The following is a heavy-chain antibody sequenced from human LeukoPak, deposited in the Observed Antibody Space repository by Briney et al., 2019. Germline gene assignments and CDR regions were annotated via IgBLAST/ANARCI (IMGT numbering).Heavy chain of an antibody. J-gene: IGHJ5*02. Sequence: GGSLRLSCAASGFTVSSNYMSWVRQAPGKGLEWVSVIYSGGSTYYADSVKGRFTISRHNSKSTLYLQMNSLRAEDTAVYYCARGYGAGDWFDPWGQGTLVTVSS. CDR3: ARGYGAGDWFDP. CDR1: GFTVSSNY. CDR2: IYSGGST. D-gene: IGHD1-26*01. V-gene: IGHV3-53*04.